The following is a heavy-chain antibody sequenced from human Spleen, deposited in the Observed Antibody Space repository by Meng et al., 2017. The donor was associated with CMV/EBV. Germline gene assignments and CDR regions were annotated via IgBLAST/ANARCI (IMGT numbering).Heavy chain of an antibody. D-gene: IGHD6-25*01. V-gene: IGHV1-18*01. CDR3: AGGSGWPFFDY. CDR1: GYHFTSHG. Sequence: CKASGYHFTSHGVNWVRQAPGQGLEWMAWISAYNGHTNYAHKFQGRVTVTADTSTSTAYMELRSLRTDDTAVYYCAGGSGWPFFDYWGQGTLVTVSS. J-gene: IGHJ4*02. CDR2: ISAYNGHT.